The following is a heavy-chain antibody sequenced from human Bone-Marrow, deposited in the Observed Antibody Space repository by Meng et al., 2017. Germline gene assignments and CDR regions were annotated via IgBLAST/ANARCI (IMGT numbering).Heavy chain of an antibody. V-gene: IGHV3-23*01. CDR3: ARERQVIAVAGDAFDI. Sequence: GESLKIPCAASGFTFNSYGMSWVRQSPGKGLEWVSFISDTAAEKYYADSVKGRFTISRDNSKNTVYLQISSLRVEDTALYYRARERQVIAVAGDAFDIWGQGTMVTVSS. CDR1: GFTFNSYG. D-gene: IGHD6-19*01. J-gene: IGHJ3*02. CDR2: ISDTAAEK.